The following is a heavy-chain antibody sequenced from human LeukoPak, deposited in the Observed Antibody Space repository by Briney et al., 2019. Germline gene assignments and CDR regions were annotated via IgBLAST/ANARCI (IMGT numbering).Heavy chain of an antibody. CDR1: GYTFTSYA. J-gene: IGHJ4*02. Sequence: GASVKVSCKASGYTFTSYAMNWVRQAPGQGLEWMGWINTNTGNPTYAQGFTGRFVFSLDTSVSTAYLQISSLKAEDTAVYYCARDRFRWPVGGWRLSGNSVPDYWGQGTLVTVSS. CDR3: ARDRFRWPVGGWRLSGNSVPDY. V-gene: IGHV7-4-1*02. CDR2: INTNTGNP. D-gene: IGHD6-19*01.